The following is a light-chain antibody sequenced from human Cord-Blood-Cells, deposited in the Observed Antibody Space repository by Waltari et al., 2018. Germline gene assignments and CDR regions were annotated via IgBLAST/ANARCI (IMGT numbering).Light chain of an antibody. CDR2: RNM. V-gene: IGLV1-47*01. CDR1: SSTIGRNY. CDR3: AAWDDSLSGWV. Sequence: QSVLTQPPSASWTPGQRVTISCSGGSSTIGRNYVYWYQQLPGTGPKLLSQRNMQRPSGVPGRFSGSKSGTSASLAISGLRSDDEADYYCAAWDDSLSGWVVGGGTKLTVL. J-gene: IGLJ3*02.